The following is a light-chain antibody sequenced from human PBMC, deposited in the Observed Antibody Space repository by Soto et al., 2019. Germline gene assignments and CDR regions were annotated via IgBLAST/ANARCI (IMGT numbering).Light chain of an antibody. J-gene: IGLJ1*01. CDR1: SSNIGAGYD. CDR2: SNN. Sequence: QSVLTQPPSVSGAPGQRVTISCTGSSSNIGAGYDVHWYQQLPGTAPKLLIYSNNNRPSGVPDRFSGSKSDTSASLAITGLQAEDEADYYCQSYDSSLSRYVFGTGTKLTVL. V-gene: IGLV1-40*01. CDR3: QSYDSSLSRYV.